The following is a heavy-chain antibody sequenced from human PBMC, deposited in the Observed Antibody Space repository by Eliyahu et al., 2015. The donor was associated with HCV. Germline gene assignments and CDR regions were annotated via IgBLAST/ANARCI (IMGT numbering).Heavy chain of an antibody. J-gene: IGHJ4*02. Sequence: QVQLVESGGGVVQPGRSLXLSCSASGFTFSSYAMHWVRQAPGKGLEWVAVISYDGSNKYYADSVKGRFTISRDNSKNTLYLQMNSLRAEDTAVYYCARDSLWGQGTLVTVSA. CDR2: ISYDGSNK. V-gene: IGHV3-30-3*01. CDR1: GFTFSSYA. CDR3: ARDSL.